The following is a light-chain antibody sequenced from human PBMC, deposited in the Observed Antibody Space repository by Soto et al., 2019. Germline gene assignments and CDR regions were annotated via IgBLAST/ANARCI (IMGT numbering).Light chain of an antibody. CDR2: GAS. CDR3: QHYDSLPIT. Sequence: ETVMTQSPATLSVSPGERATLSCRASQSISSNLAWYQQKPGQAPRLLIYGASTRATDIPARFSGSGSGTDFTLTISRLEPEDFAVFYCQHYDSLPITFGQGTRLEI. CDR1: QSISSN. V-gene: IGKV3-15*01. J-gene: IGKJ5*01.